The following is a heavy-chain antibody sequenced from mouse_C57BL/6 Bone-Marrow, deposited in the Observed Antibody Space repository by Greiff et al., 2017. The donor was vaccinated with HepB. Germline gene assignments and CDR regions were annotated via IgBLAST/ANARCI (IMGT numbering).Heavy chain of an antibody. D-gene: IGHD2-4*01. CDR1: GYSFTDYN. CDR3: ARIDYDGEVCPGFAY. V-gene: IGHV1-39*01. CDR2: INPNYGTT. Sequence: EVKLQQSGPELVKPGASVKISCKASGYSFTDYNMNWVKQSNGKSLEWIGVINPNYGTTSYNQKFKGKATLTVDQSSSTAYMQLNSLTSEDSAVYYCARIDYDGEVCPGFAYWGQGTLVTVSA. J-gene: IGHJ3*01.